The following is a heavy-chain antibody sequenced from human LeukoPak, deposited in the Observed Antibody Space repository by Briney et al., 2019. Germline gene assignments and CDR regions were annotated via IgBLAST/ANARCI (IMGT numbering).Heavy chain of an antibody. J-gene: IGHJ4*02. CDR1: GGSISSYY. D-gene: IGHD2-2*01. Sequence: SETLSLTCTVSGGSISSYYWSWIRQPPGKGLEWLGYVFYSGNTRYNPSLESRVTTSADTSKNQFSLRLTSVTAADTAVYYCARQGTITYAYFDYWSQGTLVTVSS. CDR2: VFYSGNT. V-gene: IGHV4-59*08. CDR3: ARQGTITYAYFDY.